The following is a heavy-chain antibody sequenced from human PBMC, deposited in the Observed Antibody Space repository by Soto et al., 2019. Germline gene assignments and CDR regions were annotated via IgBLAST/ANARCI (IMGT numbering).Heavy chain of an antibody. V-gene: IGHV4-34*01. CDR2: INHSGST. CDR3: ARGGVQTYYDILTGYPPKAFDI. D-gene: IGHD3-9*01. CDR1: GGSFSGYY. Sequence: SETLSLTCAVDGGSFSGYYWSWIRQPPGKGLEWIGEINHSGSTNYNRPLTSRVTISVDTSKNQFSLKLSSVTAADTAVYYCARGGVQTYYDILTGYPPKAFDIWGQGTMVTVSS. J-gene: IGHJ3*02.